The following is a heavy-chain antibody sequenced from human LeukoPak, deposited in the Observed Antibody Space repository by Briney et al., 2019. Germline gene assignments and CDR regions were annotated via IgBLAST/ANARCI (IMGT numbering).Heavy chain of an antibody. CDR3: ATAVYTAVAGGFDY. Sequence: SETLSLTCAVSGGSIINSNWWSWVRQPPGKGLEWIGEIDHSGSTSYNPSLKSRVTMSVDRSQNQFSLRLSTVTAADTAVYYCATAVYTAVAGGFDYWGQGTLVTVSS. V-gene: IGHV4-4*02. CDR2: IDHSGST. D-gene: IGHD6-19*01. CDR1: GGSIINSNW. J-gene: IGHJ4*02.